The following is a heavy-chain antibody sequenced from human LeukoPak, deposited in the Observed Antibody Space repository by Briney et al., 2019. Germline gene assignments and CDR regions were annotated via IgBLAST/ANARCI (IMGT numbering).Heavy chain of an antibody. D-gene: IGHD3-9*01. CDR1: GGSISSYY. CDR3: ARHGDVRYFDWLKDGFDY. J-gene: IGHJ4*02. Sequence: PSETLSLTCTVFGGSISSYYWSWIRKPPGKGLAWIGYIYNSGITNKNPSLKSRVTISGDTSKNQFSLKLSSVTAADKAVYYCARHGDVRYFDWLKDGFDYWGQGTLVTVSS. CDR2: IYNSGIT. V-gene: IGHV4-4*09.